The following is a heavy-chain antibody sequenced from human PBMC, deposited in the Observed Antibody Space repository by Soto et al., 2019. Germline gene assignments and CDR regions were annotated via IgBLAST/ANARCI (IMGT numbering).Heavy chain of an antibody. V-gene: IGHV3-48*02. CDR1: GFTFSSYS. D-gene: IGHD3-22*01. Sequence: GGSLRLSCAASGFTFSSYSMNWVRQAPGKGLERVSYISSSSSTIYYADSVKGRFTISRDNAKNSLCLQMNSLRDEDTAVYYCARAHYYDSSGYPAPNWFDPWGQGTLVTVSS. J-gene: IGHJ5*02. CDR2: ISSSSSTI. CDR3: ARAHYYDSSGYPAPNWFDP.